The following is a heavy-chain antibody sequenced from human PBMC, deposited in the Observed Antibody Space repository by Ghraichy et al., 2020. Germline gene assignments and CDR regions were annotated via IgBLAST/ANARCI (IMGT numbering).Heavy chain of an antibody. CDR2: IRYDGSNK. CDR1: GFTFSSYG. V-gene: IGHV3-30*02. Sequence: GESLNISCAASGFTFSSYGMHWVRQAPGKGLEWVAFIRYDGSNKYYADSVKGRFIISRDNSKNTLYLQINSLRAEDTAVYYCARGGTYESVRFFDYWGQGTLVTFSS. CDR3: ARGGTYESVRFFDY. D-gene: IGHD1-26*01. J-gene: IGHJ4*02.